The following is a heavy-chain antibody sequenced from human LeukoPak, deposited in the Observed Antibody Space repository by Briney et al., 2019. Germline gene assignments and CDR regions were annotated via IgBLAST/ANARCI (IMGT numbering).Heavy chain of an antibody. Sequence: SETLSLTCAVYGGSFSGYYWSWIRQPPGKGLEWIGEINHSGSTNYNPSLKSRVTISVDTSENQFSLKLSSVTAADTAVYYCARVGGYIAAAGTGDYWGQGTLVTVSS. CDR1: GGSFSGYY. J-gene: IGHJ4*02. CDR3: ARVGGYIAAAGTGDY. CDR2: INHSGST. D-gene: IGHD6-13*01. V-gene: IGHV4-34*01.